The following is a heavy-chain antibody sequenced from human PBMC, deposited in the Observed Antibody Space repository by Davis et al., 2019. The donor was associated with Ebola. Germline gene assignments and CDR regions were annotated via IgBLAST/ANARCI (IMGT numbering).Heavy chain of an antibody. CDR1: GFTFSSYA. CDR2: ISGSVGST. D-gene: IGHD3-22*01. Sequence: GESLKISCAASGFTFSSYAMSWVRQAPGKGLEWVSAISGSVGSTYYADSVKGRFTISRDNSKNTLYLQMNSLRAEDTAVYYCAKDYYDSSGYYYDAFDIWGQGTMVTVSS. J-gene: IGHJ3*02. V-gene: IGHV3-23*01. CDR3: AKDYYDSSGYYYDAFDI.